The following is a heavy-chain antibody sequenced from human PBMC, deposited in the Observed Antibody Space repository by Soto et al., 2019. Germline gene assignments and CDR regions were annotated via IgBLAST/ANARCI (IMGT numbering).Heavy chain of an antibody. J-gene: IGHJ4*02. CDR1: GYKFTSYG. V-gene: IGHV1-8*02. CDR3: ARAHRRVATSYLGY. CDR2: MNANSGNT. D-gene: IGHD5-12*01. Sequence: GASVKLYCKASGYKFTSYGICWVRQAPGQGLEWMGWMNANSGNTGYAQKFQGRVTMTRNTSISTAYMELSSLRSEDTAVYYCARAHRRVATSYLGYWGQGTQVTVSS.